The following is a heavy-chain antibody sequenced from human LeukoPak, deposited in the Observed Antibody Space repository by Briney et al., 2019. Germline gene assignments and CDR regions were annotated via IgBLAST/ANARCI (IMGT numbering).Heavy chain of an antibody. CDR2: IGAYNGNA. D-gene: IGHD6-19*01. CDR3: ARGRTQTYSSGWYPDY. V-gene: IGHV1-18*01. Sequence: AASVTVSYKASGYTFISYGISWVRQAPGQGLERMGWIGAYNGNAQYAQNPQGRVTMTTDTSTSTAYMELRSLRSDDTAVYYCARGRTQTYSSGWYPDYWGQGTLVTVSS. CDR1: GYTFISYG. J-gene: IGHJ4*02.